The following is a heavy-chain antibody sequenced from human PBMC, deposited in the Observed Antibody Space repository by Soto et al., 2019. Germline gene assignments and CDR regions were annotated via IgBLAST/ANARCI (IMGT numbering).Heavy chain of an antibody. J-gene: IGHJ6*02. CDR1: GGSISSSSYY. Sequence: SETLSLTCTVSGGSISSSSYYWGWIRQPPGKGLEWIGSIYYSGSTYYNPSLKSRVTISVDTSKNQFSLKLSSVTAADTAVYYCASHPRITIFGVAPQSPDYYYGMDVWGQGTTVTVSS. V-gene: IGHV4-39*01. CDR2: IYYSGST. CDR3: ASHPRITIFGVAPQSPDYYYGMDV. D-gene: IGHD3-3*01.